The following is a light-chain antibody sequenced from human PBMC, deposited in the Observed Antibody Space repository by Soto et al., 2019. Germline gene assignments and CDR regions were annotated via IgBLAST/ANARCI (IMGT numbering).Light chain of an antibody. J-gene: IGKJ2*01. Sequence: DIQMTQSPSTLSASVGDRVTITCRASQTISSSLAWYQHKPGKAPKLLIFDASTLQTGVPSRFSGGGFGTEFTLTFTARQSYDFATYHDQQQVDNIAVSFAQGT. CDR1: QTISSS. CDR3: QQQVDNIAVS. V-gene: IGKV1-5*01. CDR2: DAS.